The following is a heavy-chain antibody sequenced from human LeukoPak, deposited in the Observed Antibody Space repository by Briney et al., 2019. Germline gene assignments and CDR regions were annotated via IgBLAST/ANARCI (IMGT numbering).Heavy chain of an antibody. CDR1: GGSFSGYY. J-gene: IGHJ4*02. V-gene: IGHV4-34*01. CDR3: ARGVRPAEYSGSYYGLDY. CDR2: INHSGST. D-gene: IGHD1-26*01. Sequence: PSETLSLTCAVYGGSFSGYYWSWIRQPPGKGLEWIGEINHSGSTNYNPSLKSRGTISVDTSKNQFSLKLSSVTAADTAVYYCARGVRPAEYSGSYYGLDYWGQGTLVTVSS.